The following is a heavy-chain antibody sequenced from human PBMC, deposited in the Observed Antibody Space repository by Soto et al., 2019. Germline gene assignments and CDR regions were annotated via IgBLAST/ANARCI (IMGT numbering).Heavy chain of an antibody. V-gene: IGHV1-18*01. CDR1: GYSFTTYG. CDR3: ARECPAPYFYYGMDV. Sequence: QVQLVQSGGAVKKPGASVKVSCKTSGYSFTTYGISWVRQAPGQGLEWLGWISAYNGNTNYAQKLQDRVTMTTDTATSTAYMERRSLRSDDTAVYYCARECPAPYFYYGMDVWGQGSTVTVSS. J-gene: IGHJ6*02. CDR2: ISAYNGNT.